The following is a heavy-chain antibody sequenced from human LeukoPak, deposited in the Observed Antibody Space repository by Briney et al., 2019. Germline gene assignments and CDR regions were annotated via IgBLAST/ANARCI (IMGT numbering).Heavy chain of an antibody. J-gene: IGHJ4*02. Sequence: GGSLRLSCAASGFNFSTYWMTWVRQVPGKGLEWVANIKEDGSEIYYVDAVKGRFSISRDNAKASLYLQMNNLSVADTAVYYCVTDQTGRHPYFFDSWGQGTLVTVSS. V-gene: IGHV3-7*01. CDR2: IKEDGSEI. CDR1: GFNFSTYW. D-gene: IGHD3-10*01. CDR3: VTDQTGRHPYFFDS.